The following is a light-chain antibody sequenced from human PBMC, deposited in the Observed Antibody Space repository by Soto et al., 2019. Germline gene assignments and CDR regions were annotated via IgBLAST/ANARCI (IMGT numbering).Light chain of an antibody. V-gene: IGKV1-5*03. CDR1: QSISSW. Sequence: DIQMTQSPSTLSASVGDRVTVTYRASQSISSWLAWYQQKPGKAPKLLIYKASSLESGVPSRFSGSGSGTEVTLTISSLQPDDFATYYCQQYNRYSRTFGQGTKVEIK. CDR2: KAS. J-gene: IGKJ1*01. CDR3: QQYNRYSRT.